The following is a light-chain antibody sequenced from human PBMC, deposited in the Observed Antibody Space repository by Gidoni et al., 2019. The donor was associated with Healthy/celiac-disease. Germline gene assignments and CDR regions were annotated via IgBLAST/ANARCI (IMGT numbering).Light chain of an antibody. CDR3: QQSYSTPPLT. Sequence: DIQMTQSPSSLSASVGDRVTITCQASQSISSYLNWYQQKPGKAPKLLIYAASSLQSGVPSRFSGSGSGTDFTLTISSLQPEDFATYYCQQSYSTPPLTFGQGTKLEIK. V-gene: IGKV1-39*01. CDR2: AAS. J-gene: IGKJ2*01. CDR1: QSISSY.